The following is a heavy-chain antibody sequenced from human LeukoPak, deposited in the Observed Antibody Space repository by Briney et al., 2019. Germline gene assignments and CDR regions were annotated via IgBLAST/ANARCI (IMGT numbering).Heavy chain of an antibody. CDR2: INPSGGST. D-gene: IGHD2-21*02. V-gene: IGHV1-46*01. CDR1: GYTFTSYY. CDR3: ARVKADCGGDCYFDY. J-gene: IGHJ4*02. Sequence: GASVKVSCKASGYTFTSYYMHWVRQAPGQGLEWMGIINPSGGSTSYAQKFQGRVTMTRDTSTSTVFMELSSLRSEDTAVYYCARVKADCGGDCYFDYWGQGTLVTASS.